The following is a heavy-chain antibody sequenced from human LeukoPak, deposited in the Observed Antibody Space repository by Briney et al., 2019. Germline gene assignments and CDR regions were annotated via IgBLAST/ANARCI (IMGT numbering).Heavy chain of an antibody. V-gene: IGHV6-1*01. D-gene: IGHD3-22*01. J-gene: IGHJ4*02. CDR2: TYYRSKWSN. CDR1: GDRVSSNSAA. CDR3: ARAGYYDSSGYYAFDY. Sequence: SQTLSLTCAISGDRVSSNSAAWIWIRQSPSRGVEWLGRTYYRSKWSNDYAVSVKSRITINPDTSTNQFSLQLNSVTPEDTAVYYCARAGYYDSSGYYAFDYWGQGTLVTVSS.